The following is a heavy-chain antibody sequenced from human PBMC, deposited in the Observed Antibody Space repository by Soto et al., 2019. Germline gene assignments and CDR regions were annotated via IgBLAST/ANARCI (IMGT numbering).Heavy chain of an antibody. CDR3: AKVWAVAGPGRYFDY. CDR1: GFTFSSYA. D-gene: IGHD6-19*01. Sequence: PVGSLRLSCAASGFTFSSYAMSCVRQAPGKGLEWVSAISGSGGSTYYADSVKGRFTISRGNSKNTLYLQMNSLRAEDTAVYYCAKVWAVAGPGRYFDYWGQGTLVTVSS. J-gene: IGHJ4*02. CDR2: ISGSGGST. V-gene: IGHV3-23*01.